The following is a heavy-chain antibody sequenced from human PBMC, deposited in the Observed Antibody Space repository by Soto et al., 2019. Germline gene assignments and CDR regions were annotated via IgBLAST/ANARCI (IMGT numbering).Heavy chain of an antibody. CDR3: AKSSSRAHYYAMDV. V-gene: IGHV3-23*01. J-gene: IGHJ6*02. CDR1: GFTFSSHA. D-gene: IGHD2-2*01. Sequence: GGSLRLSCAASGFTFSSHAMNWVRQAPGKGLEWVAGVSASGGGTSYADSVKGRFTISRDNSKDTLYLQMNSLRAEDTAVYYCAKSSSRAHYYAMDVWGQGTTVTVSS. CDR2: VSASGGGT.